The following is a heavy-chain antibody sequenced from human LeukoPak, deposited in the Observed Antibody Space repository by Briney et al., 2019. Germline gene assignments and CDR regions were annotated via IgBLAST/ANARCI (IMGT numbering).Heavy chain of an antibody. CDR2: IYYSGST. Sequence: SETLSLTCTVSGGSISSSSYYWGWIRQPPGRGLEWIGSIYYSGSTYYNPSLKSRVTISVDTSKNQFSLKLSSVTAADTAVYYCARAGRAEYFQHWGQGTLVTVSS. CDR3: ARAGRAEYFQH. J-gene: IGHJ1*01. D-gene: IGHD1-26*01. CDR1: GGSISSSSYY. V-gene: IGHV4-39*01.